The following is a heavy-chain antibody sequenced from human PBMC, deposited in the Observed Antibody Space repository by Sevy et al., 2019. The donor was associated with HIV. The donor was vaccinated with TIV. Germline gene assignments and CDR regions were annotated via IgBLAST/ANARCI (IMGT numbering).Heavy chain of an antibody. CDR2: ISSSSSTI. V-gene: IGHV3-48*02. D-gene: IGHD3-22*01. CDR3: ARGEPYYYDSSGYYHDAFDI. J-gene: IGHJ3*02. Sequence: GGSLRLSCAASEFTFSSYSMNWVRQAPGKGLEWVSYISSSSSTIYYADSVKGRFTISRDNAKNSLYLQMNSLRDEDTAVYYCARGEPYYYDSSGYYHDAFDIWGQGTMVTVSS. CDR1: EFTFSSYS.